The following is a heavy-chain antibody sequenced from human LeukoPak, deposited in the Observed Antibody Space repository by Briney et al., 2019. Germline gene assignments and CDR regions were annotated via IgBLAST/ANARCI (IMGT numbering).Heavy chain of an antibody. Sequence: PSETLSLTCAVYGGSFSGYYWSWIRQPPGKGLEWIGEINHSGSTNYNPSLKSRVTISVDTSKNQFSLKLSSVTAADTAVYYCTRGVVRGVYYYYYMDVWGKGTTVTVSS. V-gene: IGHV4-34*01. D-gene: IGHD3-10*01. CDR1: GGSFSGYY. J-gene: IGHJ6*03. CDR2: INHSGST. CDR3: TRGVVRGVYYYYYMDV.